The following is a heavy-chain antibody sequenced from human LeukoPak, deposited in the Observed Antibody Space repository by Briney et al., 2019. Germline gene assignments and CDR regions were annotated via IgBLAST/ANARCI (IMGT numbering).Heavy chain of an antibody. V-gene: IGHV5-51*01. D-gene: IGHD3-10*01. J-gene: IGHJ4*02. Sequence: GESLKISCKGSGYSFSNYWIGWVRQMPGKGLEWMGIIYPGDSDTRYSPSFQGQVTISADKSISTAYLQWSSLKASDTAMYYCARGRYGSGNYYNPFDYWGQGTLVTVSS. CDR3: ARGRYGSGNYYNPFDY. CDR2: IYPGDSDT. CDR1: GYSFSNYW.